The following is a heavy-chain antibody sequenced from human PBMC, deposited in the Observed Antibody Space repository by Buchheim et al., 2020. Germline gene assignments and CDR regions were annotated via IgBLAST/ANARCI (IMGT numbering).Heavy chain of an antibody. J-gene: IGHJ4*02. Sequence: QVQLVESGGGVVQPGRSLRLSCAASGFTFSSYGMHWVRQAPGKGLEWVAVISYDGSNKYYADSVKGRFTISRDNSKNTLYLQMNSLRAEDTAVYYCAKDRGFGESQLDYWGQGTL. CDR2: ISYDGSNK. CDR3: AKDRGFGESQLDY. D-gene: IGHD3-10*01. V-gene: IGHV3-30*18. CDR1: GFTFSSYG.